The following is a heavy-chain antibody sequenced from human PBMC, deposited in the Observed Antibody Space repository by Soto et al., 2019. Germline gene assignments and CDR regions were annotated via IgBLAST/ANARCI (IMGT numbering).Heavy chain of an antibody. D-gene: IGHD6-13*01. CDR3: AKDFYPTWDSSSIFSNWFDP. CDR1: GFTFDDYT. V-gene: IGHV3-43*01. J-gene: IGHJ5*02. CDR2: ISWDGGST. Sequence: GGSLRLSCAASGFTFDDYTMHWVRQAPGKGLEWVSLISWDGGSTYYADSVKGRFTISRDNSKNSLYLQMNSLRTEDTALYYCAKDFYPTWDSSSIFSNWFDPWGQGTLVTVSS.